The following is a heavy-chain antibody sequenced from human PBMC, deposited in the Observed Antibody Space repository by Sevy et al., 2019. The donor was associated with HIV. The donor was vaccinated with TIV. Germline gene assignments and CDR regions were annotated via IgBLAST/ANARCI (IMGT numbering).Heavy chain of an antibody. CDR2: IGTNGDGR. CDR3: SKPIYFYDNSGYSGDY. CDR1: GFTFSSHA. J-gene: IGHJ4*02. Sequence: GGSLRLSCVASGFTFSSHAMNWVRQVPGKGLEWVSSIGTNGDGRYYADSVKGRFTISRDNSESTLYLQMNSLRAEDTALYYCSKPIYFYDNSGYSGDYWGQGIRVTVSS. D-gene: IGHD3-22*01. V-gene: IGHV3-23*01.